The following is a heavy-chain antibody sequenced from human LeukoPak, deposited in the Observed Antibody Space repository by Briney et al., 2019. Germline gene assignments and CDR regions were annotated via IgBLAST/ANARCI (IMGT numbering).Heavy chain of an antibody. J-gene: IGHJ4*02. V-gene: IGHV1-69*04. CDR2: IIPILGIA. D-gene: IGHD4-17*01. CDR3: AREKLLGPPVTDY. CDR1: GGTSSSYA. Sequence: ASVKVSCKASGGTSSSYAISWVRQAPGQGLEWTGRIIPILGIANYAQKFQGRVTITADKSTSTAYMELSSLRSEDTAVYYCAREKLLGPPVTDYWGQGTLVTVSS.